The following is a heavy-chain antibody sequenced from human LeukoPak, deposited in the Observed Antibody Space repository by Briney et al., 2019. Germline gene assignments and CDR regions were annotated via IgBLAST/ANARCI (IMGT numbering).Heavy chain of an antibody. D-gene: IGHD3-16*02. Sequence: SETLSLTCTVSGGSISSGGYYWSWIRQHPGKDLEWIGYIYYSGSTYYNPSLKSRVAISVDTSKNQFSLKLSSVTAADTAVYYCARDGYRYAFDIWGQGTMVTVSS. CDR3: ARDGYRYAFDI. CDR2: IYYSGST. J-gene: IGHJ3*02. V-gene: IGHV4-31*03. CDR1: GGSISSGGYY.